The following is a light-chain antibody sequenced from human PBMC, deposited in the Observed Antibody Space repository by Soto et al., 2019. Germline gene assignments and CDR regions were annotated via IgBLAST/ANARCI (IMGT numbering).Light chain of an antibody. CDR2: DAS. V-gene: IGKV3-11*01. CDR1: QSVSSY. Sequence: EIVMTQSRATLSVSPGERATLSCRASQSVSSYLAWYQQRPGQAPRLLIYDASNRATGIPARFSGSGSGTDFTLTIDNLEPEDFAIYYCQQRNNWPPITFGQGTRLEI. CDR3: QQRNNWPPIT. J-gene: IGKJ5*01.